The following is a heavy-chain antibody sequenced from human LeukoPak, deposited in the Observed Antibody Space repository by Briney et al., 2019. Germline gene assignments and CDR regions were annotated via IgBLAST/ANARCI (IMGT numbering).Heavy chain of an antibody. J-gene: IGHJ4*02. CDR2: LNPSGGRT. V-gene: IGHV1-46*01. D-gene: IGHD3-22*01. CDR1: GYTFTSYY. CDR3: ARVSSGYYSHFDY. Sequence: GASVKVSCKTSGYTFTSYYMHWVRQAPGQGLEWMGILNPSGGRTSYTQKFQGRVTMTRDTSTSAVYMELSSLRSEDTAVYYCARVSSGYYSHFDYWGQGTLVTVSS.